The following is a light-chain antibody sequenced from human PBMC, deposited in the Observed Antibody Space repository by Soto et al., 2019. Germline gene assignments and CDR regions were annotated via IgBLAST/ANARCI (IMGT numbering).Light chain of an antibody. CDR2: GAS. CDR3: QQYGSSST. J-gene: IGKJ5*01. V-gene: IGKV3-20*01. CDR1: QSVSSNY. Sequence: EMVLTQSPDTLSLSPGERATISCRASQSVSSNYLAWYQQKLGQAPRLLIYGASSRVSGIPDRFSGSGSGTDFTLTISRLEPEDFAVYYCQQYGSSSTFGQGTRLENK.